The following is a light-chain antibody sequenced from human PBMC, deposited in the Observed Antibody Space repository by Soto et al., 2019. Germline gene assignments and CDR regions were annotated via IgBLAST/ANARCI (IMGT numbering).Light chain of an antibody. Sequence: QSVLTQPASVSGSPGQPITISCTGTSSDVGGYNYVSWYQQHPGKAPKFMIYEVSNRPSGVSNRFSGSKSGNTASLTISGLQADDEADYHCSSYTRSNTYVLGTGKKVTV. CDR2: EVS. CDR3: SSYTRSNTYV. V-gene: IGLV2-14*01. J-gene: IGLJ1*01. CDR1: SSDVGGYNY.